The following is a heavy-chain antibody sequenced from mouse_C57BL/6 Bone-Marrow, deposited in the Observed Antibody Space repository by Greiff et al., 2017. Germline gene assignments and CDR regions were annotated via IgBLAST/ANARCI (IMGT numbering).Heavy chain of an antibody. D-gene: IGHD2-3*01. CDR3: ARDGYPYYFDY. V-gene: IGHV1-69*01. CDR2: IDPSDSYT. Sequence: QVQLQQPGAELVMPGASVKLSCKASGYTFTSYWMHWVKQRPGQGLEWIGEIDPSDSYTNYNQKFKGKSTLTVDKSSSTAYMQHSSLTSEDSAVYYCARDGYPYYFDYWGQGTTLTVSS. CDR1: GYTFTSYW. J-gene: IGHJ2*01.